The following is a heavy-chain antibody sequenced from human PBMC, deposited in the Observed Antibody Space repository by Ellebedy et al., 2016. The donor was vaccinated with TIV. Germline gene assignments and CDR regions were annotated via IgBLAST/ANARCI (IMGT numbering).Heavy chain of an antibody. V-gene: IGHV4-31*02. CDR3: AGGPYGSLDY. Sequence: SETLSLTXTVSGDFISDGGYYWTWIRQHPGKGLEWIGYIYYSGSTYYNPSLKSRVTISVDTSKNQFSLKLSSVTAADTAVYYCAGGPYGSLDYWGQGTLVTVSS. CDR1: GDFISDGGYY. D-gene: IGHD3-10*01. J-gene: IGHJ4*02. CDR2: IYYSGST.